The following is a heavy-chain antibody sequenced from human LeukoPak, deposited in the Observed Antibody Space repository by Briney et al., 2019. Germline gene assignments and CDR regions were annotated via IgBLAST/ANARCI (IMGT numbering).Heavy chain of an antibody. V-gene: IGHV4-4*07. CDR1: GGSISSYY. CDR3: ARALRSMGYYYYYMDV. Sequence: SETLSLTCTVSGGSISSYYWSWIRQPAGKGLEWIGRIYTSGSTNYNPSLKSRVTISVDTSKNQFSLKLSSVTAADTAVYYCARALRSMGYYYYYMDVWGKGTTVTVSS. J-gene: IGHJ6*03. D-gene: IGHD6-6*01. CDR2: IYTSGST.